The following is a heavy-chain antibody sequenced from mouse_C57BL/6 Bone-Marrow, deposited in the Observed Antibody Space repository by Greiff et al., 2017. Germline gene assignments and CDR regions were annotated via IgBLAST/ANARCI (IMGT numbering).Heavy chain of an antibody. Sequence: DVMLVESGGGLVQPKGSLKLSCAASGFSFNTYAMHWVRQAPGQGLEWVARIRSKSNNYATYHADSVKDRFTISRDDSERMIYQQMNNMKTEDTAMYYCGRDWVFYAMDYWGQGTSVTVSS. D-gene: IGHD4-1*01. J-gene: IGHJ4*01. CDR2: IRSKSNNYAT. V-gene: IGHV10-1*01. CDR3: GRDWVFYAMDY. CDR1: GFSFNTYA.